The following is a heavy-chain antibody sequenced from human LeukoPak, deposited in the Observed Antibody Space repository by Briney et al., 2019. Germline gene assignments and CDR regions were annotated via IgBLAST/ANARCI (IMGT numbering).Heavy chain of an antibody. D-gene: IGHD3-3*01. CDR1: GGSISSSSYY. CDR3: ARFLYDFWSQVSYYYMDV. Sequence: PSETLSLTRTGSGGSISSSSYYWGWIRQPPGKGLEWIGYIYYSGSTNYNPSLKSRVTISVDTSKNQFSLKLSSVTAADTAVYYCARFLYDFWSQVSYYYMDVWGKGTTVTVSS. V-gene: IGHV4-61*05. J-gene: IGHJ6*03. CDR2: IYYSGST.